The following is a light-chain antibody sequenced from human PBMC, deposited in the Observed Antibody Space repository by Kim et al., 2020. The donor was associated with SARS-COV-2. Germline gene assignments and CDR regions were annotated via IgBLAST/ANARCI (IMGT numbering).Light chain of an antibody. CDR3: QQSYSIPLT. CDR1: QDVGRY. V-gene: IGKV1-39*01. CDR2: AAS. Sequence: DIQMSQSPSSLSASLGDRVTITCRASQDVGRYLNWYQQKSGQAPILLISAASGLQSGVPSRFSGSGSGTDFILTISSLQPEDLATYYCQQSYSIPLTFGGGTKVDIK. J-gene: IGKJ4*01.